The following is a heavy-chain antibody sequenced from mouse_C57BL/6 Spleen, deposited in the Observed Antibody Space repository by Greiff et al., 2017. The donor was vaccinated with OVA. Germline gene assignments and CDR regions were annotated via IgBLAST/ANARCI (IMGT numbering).Heavy chain of an antibody. CDR1: GFTFNTYA. Sequence: VQLKESGGGLVQPKGSLKLSCAASGFTFNTYAMHWVRQAPGKGLEWVARIRSKSSNYATYYADSVKDRFTISRDDSQSMLYLQMNNLKTEDTARYYCVREGLGRAWFAYWGQGTLVTVSA. CDR2: IRSKSSNYAT. D-gene: IGHD4-1*01. V-gene: IGHV10-3*01. CDR3: VREGLGRAWFAY. J-gene: IGHJ3*01.